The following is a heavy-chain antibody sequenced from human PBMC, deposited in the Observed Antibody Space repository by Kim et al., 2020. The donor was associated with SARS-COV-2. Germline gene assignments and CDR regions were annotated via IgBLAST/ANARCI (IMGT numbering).Heavy chain of an antibody. Sequence: SVKVSCKASGGTFSSYAISWVRQAPGQGLEWMGGIIPIFGTANYAQKFQGRVTITADESTSTAYMELSSLRSDDTAVYYCARNSRRKQWLVPNFDYWGQGTLVTVSS. J-gene: IGHJ4*02. D-gene: IGHD6-19*01. CDR3: ARNSRRKQWLVPNFDY. CDR1: GGTFSSYA. CDR2: IIPIFGTA. V-gene: IGHV1-69*13.